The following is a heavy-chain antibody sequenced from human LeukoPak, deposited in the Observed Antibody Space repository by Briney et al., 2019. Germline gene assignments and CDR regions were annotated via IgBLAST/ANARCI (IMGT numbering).Heavy chain of an antibody. CDR1: GFTFSSYA. J-gene: IGHJ4*02. V-gene: IGHV3-30*01. CDR3: ARATGEIAADAVDY. D-gene: IGHD6-13*01. Sequence: GRSLRLSCAASGFTFSSYAMHWVRQAPGKGLEWVAVISYDGSNKYYADSVKDRFTISRDNSKNTLYLQMNSLRAEDTAVYYCARATGEIAADAVDYWGQGTLVTVSS. CDR2: ISYDGSNK.